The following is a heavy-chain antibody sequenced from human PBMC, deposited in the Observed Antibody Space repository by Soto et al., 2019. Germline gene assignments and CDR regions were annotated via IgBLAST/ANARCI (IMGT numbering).Heavy chain of an antibody. D-gene: IGHD1-26*01. CDR2: ISGSGDST. V-gene: IGHV3-23*01. J-gene: IGHJ4*02. Sequence: EVQLLESGGGLVQPGGSLRLSCAASGFTFSSYAMRWVRHARGKGMEWVSAISGSGDSTYYADSVKGRFTTSRDNSKNTLYLQMNSLRAEHTAVYYCARRGSGSYYDYWGQGTLVTVSS. CDR3: ARRGSGSYYDY. CDR1: GFTFSSYA.